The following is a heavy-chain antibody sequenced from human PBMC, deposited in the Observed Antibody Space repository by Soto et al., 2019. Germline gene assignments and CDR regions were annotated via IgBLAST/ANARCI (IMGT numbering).Heavy chain of an antibody. CDR3: AKDDFTDRGDDYFDY. D-gene: IGHD2-21*02. V-gene: IGHV3-23*01. Sequence: GGSLRLSCAASGFTFSSYAMSWVRQAPGKGLEWVSYFGRTDNTVWYADSVKGRFTISRDNSTNSLYLQLNSLRVEDTAVYYCAKDDFTDRGDDYFDYWGPGTLVTVSS. J-gene: IGHJ4*02. CDR2: FGRTDNTV. CDR1: GFTFSSYA.